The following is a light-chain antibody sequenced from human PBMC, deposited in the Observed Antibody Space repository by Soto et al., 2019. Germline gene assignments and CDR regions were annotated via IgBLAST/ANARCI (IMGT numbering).Light chain of an antibody. Sequence: DIQLTQSPSFLSASVGDRVTVTCRASQGINSYLAWYQQKPGKAPKLLIYTASTLQSGVPSRFSGSGSGTEFTLTITSLQPEDFAAYYCQQLYTYPLTFGGGTRWISN. CDR3: QQLYTYPLT. V-gene: IGKV1-9*01. CDR2: TAS. J-gene: IGKJ4*01. CDR1: QGINSY.